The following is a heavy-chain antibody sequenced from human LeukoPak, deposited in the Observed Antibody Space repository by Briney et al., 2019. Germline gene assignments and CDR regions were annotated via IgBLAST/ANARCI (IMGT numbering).Heavy chain of an antibody. D-gene: IGHD1-26*01. Sequence: GGSLRLSCAASGFTLRSYAMHWVRQAPGKGLGWVAFMRTDGSDEHYADSVKGRFTISRDNSPNTLYLQLNSLHSEDTAVYYCAKDLGLQVGASPFDYWGQGTLVTVSS. CDR3: AKDLGLQVGASPFDY. V-gene: IGHV3-30*02. J-gene: IGHJ4*02. CDR2: MRTDGSDE. CDR1: GFTLRSYA.